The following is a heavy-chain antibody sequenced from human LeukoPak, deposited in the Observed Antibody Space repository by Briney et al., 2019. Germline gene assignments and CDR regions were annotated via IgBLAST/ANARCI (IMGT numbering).Heavy chain of an antibody. J-gene: IGHJ4*02. V-gene: IGHV3-30*18. D-gene: IGHD6-13*01. CDR2: ISYDGSNK. CDR3: ANPLGSRGISYYFEY. Sequence: GGSLRLSCAASGFTFSSYGMNWVRQAPGKGLEWVAVISYDGSNKYYADSVKGRFTISRDNSKNTLYLQMNSLRAEDTAVYYCANPLGSRGISYYFEYWGQGTLVTVSS. CDR1: GFTFSSYG.